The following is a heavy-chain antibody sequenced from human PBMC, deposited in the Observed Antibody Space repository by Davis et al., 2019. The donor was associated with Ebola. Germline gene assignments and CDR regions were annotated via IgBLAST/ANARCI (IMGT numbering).Heavy chain of an antibody. CDR1: GFTFTSYS. Sequence: PGGSLRLSCVTSGFTFTSYSFNWIRQTPGKGLEWIAHINTRGDARVYADSVKGRFTISRDNAKNTLYLQMNSLRAEDTAVYYCARENGIVVVPAASVGWFDPWGQGTLVTVSS. J-gene: IGHJ5*02. V-gene: IGHV3-48*04. CDR3: ARENGIVVVPAASVGWFDP. D-gene: IGHD2-2*01. CDR2: INTRGDAR.